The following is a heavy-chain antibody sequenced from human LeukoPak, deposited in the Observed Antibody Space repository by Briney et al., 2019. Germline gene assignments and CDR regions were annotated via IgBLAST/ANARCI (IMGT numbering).Heavy chain of an antibody. CDR1: GGSISGSSYY. J-gene: IGHJ5*02. Sequence: SETLSLTCTVSGGSISGSSYYWGWIRQPPGKGLEWIGSIYYSGSTYYNPSLKSRVTISVDTSKNQFSLKLSSVTAADTAVYYCARSNVNWFDPWGQGTLVTVSS. D-gene: IGHD4-11*01. CDR2: IYYSGST. V-gene: IGHV4-39*01. CDR3: ARSNVNWFDP.